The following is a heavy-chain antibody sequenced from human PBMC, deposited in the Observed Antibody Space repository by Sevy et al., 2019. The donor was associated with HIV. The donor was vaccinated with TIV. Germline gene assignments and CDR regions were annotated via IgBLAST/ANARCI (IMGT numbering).Heavy chain of an antibody. CDR3: ARDRGSGRYCSGGSCYSMAGFDY. V-gene: IGHV3-21*01. Sequence: GGSLRLSCAASGFTFSSYSMNWVRQAPGKGLEWVSSISSSSSYIYYADSVKGRFTISRDNAKNSLYLQMNSLRAEDTAVYYCARDRGSGRYCSGGSCYSMAGFDYWGQGTLVTVSS. CDR1: GFTFSSYS. CDR2: ISSSSSYI. J-gene: IGHJ4*02. D-gene: IGHD2-15*01.